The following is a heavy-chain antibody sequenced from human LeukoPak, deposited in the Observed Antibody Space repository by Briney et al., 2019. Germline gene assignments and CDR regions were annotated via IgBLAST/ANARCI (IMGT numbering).Heavy chain of an antibody. CDR3: ARDGSSYYYYYMDV. J-gene: IGHJ6*03. V-gene: IGHV3-11*01. CDR1: GFTFSDYY. Sequence: GGSLRLSCAASGFTFSDYYMSWIRQAPGKGLEWVSYISSSGSTIYYADSVKGRFTISRDNAKNSLYLQMNSLRAEDTAVYYCARDGSSYYYYYMDVWGKGTTVTVSS. D-gene: IGHD6-19*01. CDR2: ISSSGSTI.